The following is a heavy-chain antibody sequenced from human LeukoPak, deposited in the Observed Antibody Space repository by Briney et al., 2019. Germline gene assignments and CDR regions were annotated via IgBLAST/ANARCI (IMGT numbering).Heavy chain of an antibody. CDR2: ISAYNGNT. D-gene: IGHD6-13*01. J-gene: IGHJ6*02. V-gene: IGHV1-18*01. Sequence: ASVKVSCEASGGTFSSYAISWVRQAPGQGLEWMGWISAYNGNTNYAQKLQGRVTMTTDTSTSTAYMELRSLRSDDTAVYYCARGDSSSWYLSVLGYYGMDVWGQGTTVTVSS. CDR1: GGTFSSYA. CDR3: ARGDSSSWYLSVLGYYGMDV.